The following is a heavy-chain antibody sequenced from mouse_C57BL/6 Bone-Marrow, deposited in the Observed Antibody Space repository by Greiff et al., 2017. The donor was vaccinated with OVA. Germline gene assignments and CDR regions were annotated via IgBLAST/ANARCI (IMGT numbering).Heavy chain of an antibody. Sequence: EVKLVESGGDLVKPGGSLKLSCAASGFTFSSYGMSWVRQTPDKRLEWVASISSGGSYIYYPDTVKGRFTISRDNAKNTLYLQMTSLKSEDTAMYYCASQFYYGYDGAGFAYWGQGTLVTVSA. D-gene: IGHD2-2*01. V-gene: IGHV5-6*02. CDR3: ASQFYYGYDGAGFAY. J-gene: IGHJ3*01. CDR1: GFTFSSYG. CDR2: ISSGGSYI.